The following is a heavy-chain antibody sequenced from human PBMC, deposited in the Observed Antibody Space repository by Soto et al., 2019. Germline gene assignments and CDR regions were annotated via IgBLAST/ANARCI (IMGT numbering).Heavy chain of an antibody. V-gene: IGHV4-59*01. J-gene: IGHJ6*02. CDR2: VYYSGST. Sequence: QGHLEESGPGLVKPSETLSLTCSVSGASISSYYWTWIRQPPGKGLEWIGYVYYSGSTKYNPSLKSRVSISVDTSKKQFSLKLSSVTAADTAVYYCARAFPRYNWNGRDYYYNHMDVWGQGATVTVSS. CDR1: GASISSYY. CDR3: ARAFPRYNWNGRDYYYNHMDV. D-gene: IGHD1-1*01.